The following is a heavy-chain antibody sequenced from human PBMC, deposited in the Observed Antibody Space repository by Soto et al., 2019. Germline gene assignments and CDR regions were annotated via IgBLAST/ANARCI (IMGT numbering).Heavy chain of an antibody. CDR3: ARGSSLNY. Sequence: EVQLVESGGGLVQPGGSLRLSCVGSGFTLRSYWMSWARQAPGKGLEWLANIKQDGSEQHSVDSVKGRFSISRDNAQNSLFLHMSSLRDEDTAVYYCARGSSLNYWGQGTLVTVSS. J-gene: IGHJ4*02. V-gene: IGHV3-7*01. CDR2: IKQDGSEQ. CDR1: GFTLRSYW. D-gene: IGHD6-13*01.